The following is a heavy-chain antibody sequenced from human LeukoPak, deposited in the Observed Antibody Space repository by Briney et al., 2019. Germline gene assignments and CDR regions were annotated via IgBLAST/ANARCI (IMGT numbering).Heavy chain of an antibody. V-gene: IGHV1-69*05. CDR1: GGTFSSYA. Sequence: SVKVSCQASGGTFSSYAISWVRQAPGQGLEWMGGIIPIFGTANYAQKFQGRVTITTDESTSTAYMELSSLRSEDTAVYYCASIWFGESMDDYWGQGTLVTVSS. J-gene: IGHJ4*02. D-gene: IGHD3-10*01. CDR3: ASIWFGESMDDY. CDR2: IIPIFGTA.